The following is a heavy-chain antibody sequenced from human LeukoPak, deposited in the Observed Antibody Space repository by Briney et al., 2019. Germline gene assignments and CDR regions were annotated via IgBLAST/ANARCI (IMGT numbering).Heavy chain of an antibody. V-gene: IGHV4-30-4*01. J-gene: IGHJ6*02. CDR1: GASIRSGDYY. CDR2: IYDSGST. D-gene: IGHD3-3*01. CDR3: ARDGEYYDFWSGQHYGMDV. Sequence: SETLSLTCTVSGASIRSGDYYWSWIRQPPGKGLEWIGYIYDSGSTYYNPSLKSRITISVDTSENRFSLKLSSVTATDTAVYYCARDGEYYDFWSGQHYGMDVWGQGTTVTVSS.